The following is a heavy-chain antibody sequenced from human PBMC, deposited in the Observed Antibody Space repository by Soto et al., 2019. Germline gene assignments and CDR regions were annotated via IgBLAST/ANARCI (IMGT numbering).Heavy chain of an antibody. Sequence: PGGSLRLSCAASGFTLRSYGMHWVRQAPGKGLEWVAIIWHDGSEKYYADSVRGRFTVSRDNSKSKLDLQMNSLRVEDTAIYYCARDKGSDAPIVIWGQGTMVTVSS. D-gene: IGHD3-10*01. CDR3: ARDKGSDAPIVI. CDR2: IWHDGSEK. J-gene: IGHJ3*02. V-gene: IGHV3-33*01. CDR1: GFTLRSYG.